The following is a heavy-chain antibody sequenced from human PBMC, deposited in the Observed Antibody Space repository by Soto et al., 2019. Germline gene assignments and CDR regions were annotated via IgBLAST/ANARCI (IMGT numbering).Heavy chain of an antibody. Sequence: SETLSLTCAVSGGSVSSGSSYWGWIRQSPGKGLEWIGSIYHFGNTYNNPSLKSRVTISIDTASNQFSLQLRSVTAADTAVYYCARVPRGRPNYCFDYWGQGTLVTVSS. D-gene: IGHD1-7*01. J-gene: IGHJ4*02. CDR2: IYHFGNT. CDR1: GGSVSSGSSY. CDR3: ARVPRGRPNYCFDY. V-gene: IGHV4-39*01.